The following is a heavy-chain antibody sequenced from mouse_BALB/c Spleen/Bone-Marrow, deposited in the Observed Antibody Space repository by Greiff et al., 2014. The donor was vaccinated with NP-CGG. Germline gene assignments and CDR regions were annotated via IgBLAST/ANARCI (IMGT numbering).Heavy chain of an antibody. J-gene: IGHJ3*01. Sequence: EVQLQQSGPELVKPGASVKISCKASGYTFTDYNMHWVKQSHGKSLEWIGYIYPYNGGAGYNQKFKSKATLTVDNSSITAYMELRSLTSDDSAVYYCARSYGNYDAWFAHWGQGTLVTVSA. CDR1: GYTFTDYN. V-gene: IGHV1S29*02. CDR2: IYPYNGGA. CDR3: ARSYGNYDAWFAH. D-gene: IGHD2-1*01.